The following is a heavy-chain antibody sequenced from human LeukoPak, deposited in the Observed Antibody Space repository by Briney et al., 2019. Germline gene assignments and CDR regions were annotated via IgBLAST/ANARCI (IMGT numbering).Heavy chain of an antibody. D-gene: IGHD1-26*01. CDR3: ARDLSRRILGVDY. Sequence: ASVKVSCKASGYTFTGYYMHWVRQAPGQGLEWMGWINPNSGGTNYAQKFQGRVTMTRDTSISTAYMELSRLRSDDTAVYYCARDLSRRILGVDYWGQGTLVTVPS. V-gene: IGHV1-2*02. J-gene: IGHJ4*02. CDR1: GYTFTGYY. CDR2: INPNSGGT.